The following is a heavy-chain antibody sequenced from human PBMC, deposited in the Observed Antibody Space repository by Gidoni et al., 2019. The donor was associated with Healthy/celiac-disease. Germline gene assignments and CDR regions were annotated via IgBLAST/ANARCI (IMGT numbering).Heavy chain of an antibody. CDR1: GYTFTGYH. CDR3: ARGTREGYCSSTSCFYYYYYGMDV. CDR2: INPNSGGT. D-gene: IGHD2-2*01. Sequence: QVQLVQSGAEVKKPGASVKVSCKASGYTFTGYHMHWVRQAPGQGLEWMGWINPNSGGTNYAQKCQGRVTMTRDTSISTAYMELSRLRSDDTAVYYCARGTREGYCSSTSCFYYYYYGMDVWGQGTTVTVSS. V-gene: IGHV1-2*02. J-gene: IGHJ6*02.